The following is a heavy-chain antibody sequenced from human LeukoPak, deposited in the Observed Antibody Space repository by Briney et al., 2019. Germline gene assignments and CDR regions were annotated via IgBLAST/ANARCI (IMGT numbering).Heavy chain of an antibody. Sequence: SEGLSLTCTVSAGSISSGEYYWSWTRDPPGKGLEWFGYIYYSGSTYYNPSLKRRVTISVATSKNQFTLKLSSVTGTDTAEHYCARTNPRGYSYGYDYWGQGTLVTVSS. CDR2: IYYSGST. CDR3: ARTNPRGYSYGYDY. J-gene: IGHJ4*02. D-gene: IGHD5-18*01. V-gene: IGHV4-30-4*01. CDR1: AGSISSGEYY.